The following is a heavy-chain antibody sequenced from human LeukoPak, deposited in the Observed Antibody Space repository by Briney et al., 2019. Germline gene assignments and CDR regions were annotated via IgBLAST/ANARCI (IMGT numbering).Heavy chain of an antibody. Sequence: SETLSLTCTVAGGSMSSYYWNWIRQPPGKGLEWIGYFHYSGSTNYNPSLKSRVTISVDTSKNQFSLKLSSVTAADTAMYYCARSGANWFDPWGQGTLVTVPS. V-gene: IGHV4-59*01. CDR3: ARSGANWFDP. CDR2: FHYSGST. J-gene: IGHJ5*02. CDR1: GGSMSSYY.